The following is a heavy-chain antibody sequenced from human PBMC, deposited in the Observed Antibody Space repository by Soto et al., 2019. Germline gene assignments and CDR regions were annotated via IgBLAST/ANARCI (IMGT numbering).Heavy chain of an antibody. V-gene: IGHV1-69*13. CDR1: GGTFSSYA. D-gene: IGHD5-18*01. CDR2: IIPIFGTA. CDR3: AKEMATAHYFDY. J-gene: IGHJ4*02. Sequence: ASVKVSCKASGGTFSSYAISWVRQAPGQGLEWMGGIIPIFGTANYAQKFQGRVTITADESTSTAYMELSSLRSEDTAVYYCAKEMATAHYFDYWGQGTLVTVSS.